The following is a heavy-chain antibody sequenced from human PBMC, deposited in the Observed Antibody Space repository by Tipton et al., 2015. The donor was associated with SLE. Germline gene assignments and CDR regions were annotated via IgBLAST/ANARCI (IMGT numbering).Heavy chain of an antibody. V-gene: IGHV1-46*01. D-gene: IGHD1-26*01. J-gene: IGHJ4*01. CDR1: GYTLTAYY. CDR2: VNPDGGAT. CDR3: ARDRSRSGSDVFDY. Sequence: QLVQSGAVVKKPGASVKVSCKSSGYTLTAYYIHWVRQAPGHRLEWIGIVNPDGGATSYAQKFQGRVTVSADTSSNTVHMELSGLRSEDTAVYYCARDRSRSGSDVFDYWGHGSLVTVSS.